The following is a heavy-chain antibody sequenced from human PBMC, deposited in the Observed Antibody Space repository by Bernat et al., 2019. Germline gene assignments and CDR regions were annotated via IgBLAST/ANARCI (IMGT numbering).Heavy chain of an antibody. J-gene: IGHJ4*02. D-gene: IGHD2-2*01. CDR2: INAGNGNT. V-gene: IGHV1-3*01. Sequence: QVQLVQSGAEVKKPGASVKVSCKASGYTFTSYAMHWVRQAPGQRLEWMGWINAGNGNTKYSQKFQGRVTITRDTSASTAYMELSSLRSEDMAVYYCAREGPGGYCSSTSCYVGGTFDYWGQGTLVTVSS. CDR3: AREGPGGYCSSTSCYVGGTFDY. CDR1: GYTFTSYA.